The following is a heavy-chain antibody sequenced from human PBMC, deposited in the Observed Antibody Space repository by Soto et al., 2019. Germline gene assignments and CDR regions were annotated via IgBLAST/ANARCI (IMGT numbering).Heavy chain of an antibody. J-gene: IGHJ5*01. CDR1: GFSFSSYA. CDR2: IAYDGSAK. Sequence: QVQLVASGGGVVQPGRSLRLSSAASGFSFSSYAMQWARQAPGKGLEWLAVIAYDGSAKYYADSVKGRSTISRDQSKNTVFLQLDRLRPDDTAVSFCSRDLIFDFWGRGTLVIVSS. CDR3: SRDLIFDF. V-gene: IGHV3-30-3*01.